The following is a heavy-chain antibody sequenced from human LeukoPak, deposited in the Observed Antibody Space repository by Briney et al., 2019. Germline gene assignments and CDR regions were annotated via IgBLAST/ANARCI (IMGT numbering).Heavy chain of an antibody. V-gene: IGHV3-21*05. CDR2: ISSGGSDI. D-gene: IGHD6-19*01. CDR1: AFTFNSYR. CDR3: ARVNEAVAGTDY. J-gene: IGHJ4*02. Sequence: GRSVRPSCAASAFTFNSYRMNWVRQPPGKWLECVSCISSGGSDIYYVASVKDRFTISRDNAKNSLYLEMNSLRAEDTAVYYCARVNEAVAGTDYWGQGTLVTVSS.